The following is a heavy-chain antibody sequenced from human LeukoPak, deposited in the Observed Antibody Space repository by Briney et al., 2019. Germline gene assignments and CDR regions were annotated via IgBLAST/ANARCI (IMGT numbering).Heavy chain of an antibody. CDR1: GGSISRSDW. Sequence: PSETLSLTCAVSGGSISRSDWWSWVRQSPGKGLEWIGEIFHSGSTKYNPSLKSRVTISVDKSKNQFSLNLTSVTAADTAVYYCSRESGAFSPFGYWGQGTLVTVTS. D-gene: IGHD1-26*01. CDR2: IFHSGST. V-gene: IGHV4-4*02. J-gene: IGHJ4*02. CDR3: SRESGAFSPFGY.